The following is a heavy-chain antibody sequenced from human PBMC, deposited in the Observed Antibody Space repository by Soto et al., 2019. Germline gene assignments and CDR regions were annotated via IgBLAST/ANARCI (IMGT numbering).Heavy chain of an antibody. V-gene: IGHV3-7*05. CDR3: ARVCEAAAGTTWFDP. Sequence: GGSLRLSCAASGFTFSSYWMSWVRQAPGKGLEWVANIKQDGSEKYYVDSVKGRFTISRDNAKNSLYLQMNSLRAEDTAVYYCARVCEAAAGTTWFDPWGKGNLVTVSS. J-gene: IGHJ5*02. D-gene: IGHD6-13*01. CDR1: GFTFSSYW. CDR2: IKQDGSEK.